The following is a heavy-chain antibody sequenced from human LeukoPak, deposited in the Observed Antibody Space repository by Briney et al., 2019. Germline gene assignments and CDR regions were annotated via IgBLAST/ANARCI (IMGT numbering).Heavy chain of an antibody. Sequence: GASVKVSCKASGYTFTSYYMHWVRQAPGQGLEWMGIINPSGGSTSYAQKFQGRVTMTRDTYTSTVYMELSSLRSEDTAVYYCARGFSTIFGVVIPPDVWGKGTTVTVSS. CDR2: INPSGGST. V-gene: IGHV1-46*01. J-gene: IGHJ6*04. CDR1: GYTFTSYY. D-gene: IGHD3-3*01. CDR3: ARGFSTIFGVVIPPDV.